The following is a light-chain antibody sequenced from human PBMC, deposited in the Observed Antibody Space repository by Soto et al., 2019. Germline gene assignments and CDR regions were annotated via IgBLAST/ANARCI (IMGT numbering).Light chain of an antibody. CDR2: SNN. CDR1: SSNIGSNT. Sequence: QSVLTQPPSASVTPGQRVTISCSGSSSNIGSNTVNWYQQLPGTAPKLLIYSNNQRPSGVPDRFSGSKSGTSASLAISGLQSEDEADYYCAAWDDSLNVVVFGGGTQLTVL. V-gene: IGLV1-44*01. J-gene: IGLJ2*01. CDR3: AAWDDSLNVVV.